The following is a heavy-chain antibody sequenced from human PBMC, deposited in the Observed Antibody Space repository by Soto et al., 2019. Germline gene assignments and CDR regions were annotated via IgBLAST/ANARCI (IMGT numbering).Heavy chain of an antibody. CDR1: GGIFSSYS. V-gene: IGHV1-69*06. D-gene: IGHD3-16*01. CDR2: ITPIFGTV. J-gene: IGHJ5*02. Sequence: AYCKASGGIFSSYSFIWLRRAPGQGLEWMGGITPIFGTVHYAQNFRGRVTITADKSTSIVHMELSSLRSEDTAVFYCARARDKREGRGVFFSWGQGTLVTVSS. CDR3: ARARDKREGRGVFFS.